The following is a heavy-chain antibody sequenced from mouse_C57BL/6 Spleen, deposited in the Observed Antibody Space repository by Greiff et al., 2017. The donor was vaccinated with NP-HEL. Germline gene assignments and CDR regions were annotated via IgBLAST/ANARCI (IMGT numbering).Heavy chain of an antibody. CDR3: ARGWLRFAY. V-gene: IGHV5-16*01. CDR1: GFTFSDYY. J-gene: IGHJ3*01. D-gene: IGHD2-2*01. Sequence: DVKLVESEGGLVQPGSSMKLSCTASGFTFSDYYMAWVRQVPEKGLEWVANINYDGSSTYYLDSLKSRFIISRDNAKNILYLQMSSLKSEDTATYYCARGWLRFAYWGQGTLVTVSA. CDR2: INYDGSST.